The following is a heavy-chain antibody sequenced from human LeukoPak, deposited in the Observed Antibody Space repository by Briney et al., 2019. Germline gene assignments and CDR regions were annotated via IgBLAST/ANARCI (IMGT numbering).Heavy chain of an antibody. J-gene: IGHJ4*02. CDR2: ISASGRS. V-gene: IGHV4-61*02. CDR3: GREFDS. CDR1: GGSISSGDYY. Sequence: SETLSLTCTVSGGSISSGDYYWRWIRQPAGKGLEWIGRISASGRSNYNPSLKSRLTISIDTSKNQFSLMLSSVTATDTAVYYCGREFDSWGQGTLVTVSS.